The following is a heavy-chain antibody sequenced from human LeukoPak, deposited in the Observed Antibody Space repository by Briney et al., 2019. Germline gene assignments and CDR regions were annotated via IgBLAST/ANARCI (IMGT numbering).Heavy chain of an antibody. V-gene: IGHV3-9*01. CDR3: ATGVAAGYYYYMDV. CDR2: ISWNSGSI. CDR1: GFTFDDYA. D-gene: IGHD6-13*01. Sequence: PGRSLRLSCAASGFTFDDYAMHWVRQAPGKGLEWGSGISWNSGSIGYADSVKGRFTISRDNAKNSLYLQMNSLRAEDTALYYCATGVAAGYYYYMDVWGKGTKVSVSS. J-gene: IGHJ6*03.